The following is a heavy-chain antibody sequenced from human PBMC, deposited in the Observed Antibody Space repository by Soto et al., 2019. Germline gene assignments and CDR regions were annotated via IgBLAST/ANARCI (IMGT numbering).Heavy chain of an antibody. CDR1: GFTFSSYS. J-gene: IGHJ1*01. V-gene: IGHV3-21*01. Sequence: GGSLRLSCAASGFTFSSYSMNWVRQAPGKGLEWVSSISSSSSYIYYADSVKGRFTISRDNAKNSLYLQMNSLRAEDTAVYYCATLTTVTTKIPEYFQHWGQGTLVTVSS. CDR3: ATLTTVTTKIPEYFQH. CDR2: ISSSSSYI. D-gene: IGHD4-17*01.